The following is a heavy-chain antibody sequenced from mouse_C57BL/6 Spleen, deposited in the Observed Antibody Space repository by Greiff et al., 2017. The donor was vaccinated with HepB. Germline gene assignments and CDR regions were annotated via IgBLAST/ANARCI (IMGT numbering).Heavy chain of an antibody. CDR1: GFTFSDYG. CDR3: ARSTTVGGYAMDY. V-gene: IGHV5-17*01. J-gene: IGHJ4*01. Sequence: EVQLVESGGGLVKPGGSLKLSCAASGFTFSDYGMHWVRQAPEKGLEWVAYISSGSSTIYYADTVKGRFTISRDNAKNTLFLQMTSLRSEDTAMYYCARSTTVGGYAMDYLGQGTSVTVSS. D-gene: IGHD1-1*01. CDR2: ISSGSSTI.